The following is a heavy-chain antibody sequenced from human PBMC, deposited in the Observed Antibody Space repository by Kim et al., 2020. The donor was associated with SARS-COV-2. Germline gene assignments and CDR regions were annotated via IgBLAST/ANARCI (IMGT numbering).Heavy chain of an antibody. J-gene: IGHJ5*02. Sequence: QKVPGRVTMTTDTSTSTAYMELRSLRSDDTAVYYCARDAAAGTRGNWFDPWGQGTLVTVSS. CDR3: ARDAAAGTRGNWFDP. V-gene: IGHV1-18*01. D-gene: IGHD6-13*01.